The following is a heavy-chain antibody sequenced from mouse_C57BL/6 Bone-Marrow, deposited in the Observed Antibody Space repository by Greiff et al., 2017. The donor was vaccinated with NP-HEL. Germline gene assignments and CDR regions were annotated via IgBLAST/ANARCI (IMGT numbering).Heavy chain of an antibody. Sequence: VQLQQSGPELVKPGASVKISCKASGYSFTGYYMNWVKQSPEKSLEWIGEINPSTGGTTYNQKFKAKATLTVDKSSSTAYMQLKSLTSEDSAVYDCARAGIRRGYDMDFWGKGTTVTVSS. CDR2: INPSTGGT. D-gene: IGHD1-2*01. V-gene: IGHV1-42*01. CDR3: ARAGIRRGYDMDF. CDR1: GYSFTGYY. J-gene: IGHJ1*03.